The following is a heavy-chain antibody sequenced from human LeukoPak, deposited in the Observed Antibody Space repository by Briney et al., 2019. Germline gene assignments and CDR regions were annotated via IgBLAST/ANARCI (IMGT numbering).Heavy chain of an antibody. D-gene: IGHD2/OR15-2a*01. V-gene: IGHV3-7*01. CDR3: ARGPTRANSTDY. CDR1: GFSVSNNY. Sequence: SGGSLRLSCAVSGFSVSNNYMNWVRQAPGEGLEWVANIKQDGSEKYYVDSVKGRFTISRDNAKNSLYLQMNSLRAEDTAVYYCARGPTRANSTDYWGQGALVTVSS. J-gene: IGHJ4*02. CDR2: IKQDGSEK.